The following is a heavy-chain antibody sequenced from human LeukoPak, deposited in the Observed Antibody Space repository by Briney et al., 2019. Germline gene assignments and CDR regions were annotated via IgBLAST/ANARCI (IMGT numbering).Heavy chain of an antibody. J-gene: IGHJ4*02. CDR2: MNPNSANT. V-gene: IGHV1-8*01. D-gene: IGHD5-24*01. Sequence: ASVKVSCKASGYTFTSYDINWVRQATGQGLEWMGWMNPNSANTGYAQKFQGRVTMTRNTSISTAYMELSSLTSEDTAVYYCARRNKDDDNFRLVDYWGQGTPVTVSS. CDR1: GYTFTSYD. CDR3: ARRNKDDDNFRLVDY.